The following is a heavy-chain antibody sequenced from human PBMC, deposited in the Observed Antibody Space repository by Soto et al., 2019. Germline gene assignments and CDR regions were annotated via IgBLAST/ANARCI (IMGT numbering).Heavy chain of an antibody. J-gene: IGHJ6*02. D-gene: IGHD3-3*01. CDR2: ISYDGSNK. Sequence: GGSLRLSCAASGFTFSSYAMHWVRQAPGKGLEWVAVISYDGSNKYYADSVKGRFTISRDNSKNTLYLQMNSLRAEDTAVYYCARANGQYDFWSGHRRGIYYYYGMDVWGQGTTVTVSS. CDR1: GFTFSSYA. V-gene: IGHV3-30-3*01. CDR3: ARANGQYDFWSGHRRGIYYYYGMDV.